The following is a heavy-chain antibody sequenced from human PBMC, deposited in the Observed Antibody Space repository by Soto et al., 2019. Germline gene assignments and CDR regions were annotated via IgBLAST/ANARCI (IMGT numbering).Heavy chain of an antibody. D-gene: IGHD5-12*01. Sequence: DVQLVESGGGLIQPGGSLRLSCVASGLTVSGKKYMAWVRQAPGKGPEWVSGVYDLDGTYYADSVRGRFTTSIDSSRTTVYLQMRDMRPEDTALYFFATGHLREPAYDIWGQGTMVTVS. CDR1: GLTVSGKKY. J-gene: IGHJ3*02. CDR3: ATGHLREPAYDI. CDR2: VYDLDGT. V-gene: IGHV3-53*01.